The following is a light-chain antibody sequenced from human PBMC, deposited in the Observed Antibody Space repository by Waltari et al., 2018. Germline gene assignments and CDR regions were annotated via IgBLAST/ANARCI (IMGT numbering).Light chain of an antibody. CDR1: QKINGY. V-gene: IGKV1-39*01. J-gene: IGKJ5*01. CDR2: GAS. CDR3: QQTYSTPGIT. Sequence: DIQMTQSPSSLSASVGDRVTITCRAGQKINGYLNWYQHKPGKAPKLLIYGASNLQTGVPSRFSGSESGTYFTLTINSLQPEDFATYFCQQTYSTPGITFGQGTRLEI.